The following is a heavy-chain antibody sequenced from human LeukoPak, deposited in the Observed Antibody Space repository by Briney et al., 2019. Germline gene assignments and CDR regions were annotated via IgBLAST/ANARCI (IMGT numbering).Heavy chain of an antibody. V-gene: IGHV4-59*08. CDR1: GGSISTFY. D-gene: IGHD3-22*01. CDR2: SFYTGST. J-gene: IGHJ6*02. CDR3: ARQNYDIRAYRYYGVDV. Sequence: SETLSLTCTVSGGSISTFYWSWNRQSPGKGLEWIGYSFYTGSTDYNPSLKSRVTISVDTSKNQFSLKLSSVTAADTAVYYCARQNYDIRAYRYYGVDVWGQGTTVTVSS.